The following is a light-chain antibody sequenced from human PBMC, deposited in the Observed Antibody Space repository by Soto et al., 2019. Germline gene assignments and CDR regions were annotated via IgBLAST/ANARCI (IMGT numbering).Light chain of an antibody. CDR2: KAS. CDR3: QHYNSYSEA. Sequence: IQMTQSPSTLSASVSARVTITCWASHNIERWMAWYQQKPGKAPKLLIYKASTLKSGVPSRFSGSGSGTEFTLTISSLQPDDFATYYCQHYNSYSEAFGQGTKVDIK. J-gene: IGKJ1*01. CDR1: HNIERW. V-gene: IGKV1-5*03.